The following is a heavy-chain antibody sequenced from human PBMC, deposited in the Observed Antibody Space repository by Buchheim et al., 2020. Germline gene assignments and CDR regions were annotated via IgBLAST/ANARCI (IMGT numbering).Heavy chain of an antibody. Sequence: QVQLVESGGGVVQPGRSLRLSCAASGFTFSNYDMHWVRQAPGKGLEWVAVISYDGSNKYFADSVRGRFTISRDNSKNTLYLQMSSLRAEDTAVYYCARGRGVGLELRAVDYWGQGTL. D-gene: IGHD1-7*01. J-gene: IGHJ4*02. CDR1: GFTFSNYD. V-gene: IGHV3-30*03. CDR2: ISYDGSNK. CDR3: ARGRGVGLELRAVDY.